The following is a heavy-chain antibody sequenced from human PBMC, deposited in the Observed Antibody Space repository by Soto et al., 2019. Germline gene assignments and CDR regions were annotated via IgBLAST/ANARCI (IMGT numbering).Heavy chain of an antibody. Sequence: GGSLRLSCAASGFTFSSYSMNWVRQAPGKGLEWVSKISSSSSTIYYADSVKGRFTISRDNAKNSLYLQMNSLRAEDTAVFYCARESGDYGAAFDIWGQGTVVTVSS. CDR2: ISSSSSTI. J-gene: IGHJ3*02. CDR1: GFTFSSYS. CDR3: ARESGDYGAAFDI. D-gene: IGHD4-17*01. V-gene: IGHV3-48*01.